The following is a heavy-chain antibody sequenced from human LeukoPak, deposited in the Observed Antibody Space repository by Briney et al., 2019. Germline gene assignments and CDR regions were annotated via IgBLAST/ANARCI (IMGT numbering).Heavy chain of an antibody. Sequence: GESLRLSCAASGFTFSSYAVSWVRQAPGKGLEWVSGISGSGGDIFYADSVKGRFSISRDNSKNRVSLQLNSLRAEDRAIYYCARWFGEPPTFDYWGGGPLVTVSS. D-gene: IGHD3-10*01. CDR1: GFTFSSYA. J-gene: IGHJ4*02. CDR3: ARWFGEPPTFDY. V-gene: IGHV3-23*01. CDR2: ISGSGGDI.